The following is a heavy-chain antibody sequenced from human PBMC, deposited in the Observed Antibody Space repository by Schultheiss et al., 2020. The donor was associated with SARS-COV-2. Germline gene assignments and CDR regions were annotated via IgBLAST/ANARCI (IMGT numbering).Heavy chain of an antibody. D-gene: IGHD3-10*01. J-gene: IGHJ4*02. V-gene: IGHV4-59*01. Sequence: SETLSLTCAVYGGSFSGYYWSWIRQPPGKGLEWIGYIYYSGSTNYNPSLKSRVTISVDTSKNQFSLKLSSVTAADTAVYYCASSTYGSGSYYNAPDYWGQGTLVTVSS. CDR1: GGSFSGYY. CDR3: ASSTYGSGSYYNAPDY. CDR2: IYYSGST.